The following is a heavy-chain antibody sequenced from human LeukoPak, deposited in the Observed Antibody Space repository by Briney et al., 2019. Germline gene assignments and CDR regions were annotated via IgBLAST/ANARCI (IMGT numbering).Heavy chain of an antibody. D-gene: IGHD2-2*01. V-gene: IGHV3-23*01. CDR2: ISGSDGSR. J-gene: IGHJ5*02. CDR1: GFPFSRYA. Sequence: GGSLRLSCAASGFPFSRYAMSWVRQTPERGLEWVSVISGSDGSRYYADSVKGRFTISRDDSRNTVYLQMNSLRAEDTAVYYCASEEFRCSSTSCYFGWFDPWGQGTLVTVSS. CDR3: ASEEFRCSSTSCYFGWFDP.